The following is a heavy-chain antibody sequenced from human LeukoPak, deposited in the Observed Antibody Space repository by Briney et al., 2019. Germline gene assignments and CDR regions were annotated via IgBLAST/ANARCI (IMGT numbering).Heavy chain of an antibody. CDR1: GGSFSGYY. CDR3: ATDVGTSGWYTFDF. V-gene: IGHV4-34*01. CDR2: INHSGST. D-gene: IGHD6-19*01. Sequence: PSETLSLACAAYGGSFSGYYRSWMRQPPGKGLEWIGEINHSGSTNYNPSLKSRVTISVDTSKNQFSLKLSSVTPDDTAVYYCATDVGTSGWYTFDFWGQGTLVTVSS. J-gene: IGHJ4*02.